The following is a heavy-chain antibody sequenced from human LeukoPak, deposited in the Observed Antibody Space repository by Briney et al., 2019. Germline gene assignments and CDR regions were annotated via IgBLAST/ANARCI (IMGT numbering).Heavy chain of an antibody. J-gene: IGHJ4*02. CDR3: ARATVGYCDSTSCYSDY. CDR2: IILILGIA. Sequence: ASVTVSCKASGGTFSSYAISWVRQAPGQGLEWMGRIILILGIAIYAQKFLGRVTITADKSTSTAYMEIYSLTSEDTAVYYCARATVGYCDSTSCYSDYWGQGTLVTVSS. V-gene: IGHV1-69*04. D-gene: IGHD2-2*01. CDR1: GGTFSSYA.